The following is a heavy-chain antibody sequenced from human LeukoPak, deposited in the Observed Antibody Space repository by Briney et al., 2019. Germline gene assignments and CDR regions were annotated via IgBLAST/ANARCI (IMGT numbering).Heavy chain of an antibody. V-gene: IGHV5-51*01. Sequence: GESLKISCKGSGYSFTRYWIGWVRQMPGKGLGWMGIIYPGDSDTSYSPSFQGQVTISADKSISTAYLQWSSLKASDTAMYYCARSAVAGTSGAFDIRGQGTMVTVSS. J-gene: IGHJ3*02. D-gene: IGHD6-19*01. CDR3: ARSAVAGTSGAFDI. CDR2: IYPGDSDT. CDR1: GYSFTRYW.